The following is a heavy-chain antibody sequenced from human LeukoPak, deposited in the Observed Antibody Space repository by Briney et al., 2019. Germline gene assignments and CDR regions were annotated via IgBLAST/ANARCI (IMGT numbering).Heavy chain of an antibody. Sequence: PGGSLRLSCAASGFTFSNYWMHWVRQAPGKGLVWVSRIEGDGSHTVYADSVKGRFTISRDNAKNTLFLQMRSLRVEDTAVYYCVRDWDHFDFDSWGQGTLVTVSS. D-gene: IGHD1-26*01. CDR2: IEGDGSHT. J-gene: IGHJ5*01. CDR3: VRDWDHFDFDS. V-gene: IGHV3-74*01. CDR1: GFTFSNYW.